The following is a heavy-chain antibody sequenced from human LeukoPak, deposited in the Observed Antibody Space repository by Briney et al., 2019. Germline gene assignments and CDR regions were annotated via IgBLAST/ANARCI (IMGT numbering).Heavy chain of an antibody. J-gene: IGHJ4*02. CDR2: IYTRGNT. CDR3: ARLGAATTFDY. V-gene: IGHV4-4*07. D-gene: IGHD2-15*01. Sequence: SETLSLTCTVSGGSISGYYWTWIRQPAGKGLEWIGHIYTRGNTNYSPSLKSRVTMSVDTSKNQFSLKLSSVTAADTAVYYCARLGAATTFDYWGQGTLVTVSS. CDR1: GGSISGYY.